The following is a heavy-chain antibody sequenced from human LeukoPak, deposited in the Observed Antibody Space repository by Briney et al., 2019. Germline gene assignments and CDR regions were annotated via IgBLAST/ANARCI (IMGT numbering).Heavy chain of an antibody. D-gene: IGHD1-26*01. Sequence: SETLSLTCAVYSGSFSNYYWSWIRQPPGKGLEWIGEINQSGSTNYNPSLKSRVTISVDTSKNHFSLKLSSVTAADTAVYFCARVSLGAGTVGATSGYWGQGTLVTVPS. CDR3: ARVSLGAGTVGATSGY. V-gene: IGHV4-34*01. J-gene: IGHJ4*02. CDR2: INQSGST. CDR1: SGSFSNYY.